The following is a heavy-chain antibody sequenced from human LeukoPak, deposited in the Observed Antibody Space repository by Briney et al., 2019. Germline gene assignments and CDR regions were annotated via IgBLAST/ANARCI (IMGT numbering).Heavy chain of an antibody. V-gene: IGHV4-61*02. CDR2: IYTSGST. CDR1: GGSISSGSYY. CDR3: ARERGSLWFGEFTDY. J-gene: IGHJ4*02. Sequence: PSETLSLTCTVSGGSISSGSYYWSWIRQPAGKGLEWIGRIYTSGSTNYNPSLKSRVTISVDTSKNQFSLKLSSVTAADTAVYYCARERGSLWFGEFTDYWGQGTLVTVSS. D-gene: IGHD3-10*01.